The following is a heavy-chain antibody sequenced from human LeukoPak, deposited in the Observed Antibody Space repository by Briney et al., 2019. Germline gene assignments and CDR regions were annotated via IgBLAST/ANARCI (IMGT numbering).Heavy chain of an antibody. CDR1: GYTFTDYY. J-gene: IGHJ4*02. CDR2: INPNSGGT. V-gene: IGHV1-2*02. Sequence: ASVKVSCKASGYTFTDYYMHWVRQAPGQGLEWMGWINPNSGGTDYAQKFQGRVTMTRDTSISTAYMELSRLRSDDTAVYYCARDATPITMIVVVTLDYWGQGTLVTVSS. D-gene: IGHD3-22*01. CDR3: ARDATPITMIVVVTLDY.